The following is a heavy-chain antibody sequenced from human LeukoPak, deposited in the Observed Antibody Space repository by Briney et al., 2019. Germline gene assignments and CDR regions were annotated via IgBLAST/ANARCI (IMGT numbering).Heavy chain of an antibody. J-gene: IGHJ5*01. CDR1: GFKFYNYA. D-gene: IGHD3-3*01. V-gene: IGHV3-23*01. Sequence: GGSLRLSCAASGFKFYNYAMSWVRQAPGKGLEWVSGISASGGTTYYADSVKGRFTISRDNSKNTLYLQMNSLRAEDTAVFHCAKSSLLEWLSRQSWFDSWGQGTQVTVSS. CDR2: ISASGGTT. CDR3: AKSSLLEWLSRQSWFDS.